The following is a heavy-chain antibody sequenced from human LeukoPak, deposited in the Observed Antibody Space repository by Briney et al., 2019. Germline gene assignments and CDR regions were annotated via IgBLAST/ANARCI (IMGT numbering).Heavy chain of an antibody. D-gene: IGHD3-10*01. Sequence: GGSLRLSCAASGFTFSSYGMHWVRQAPGKGLEWVAFIRYDGSNKYYADSVKGRFTISRDNAKNTLYLQMNSLRAEDTAVYYCTRGGVDCWGQGTLVTVSS. CDR2: IRYDGSNK. V-gene: IGHV3-30*02. CDR3: TRGGVDC. J-gene: IGHJ4*02. CDR1: GFTFSSYG.